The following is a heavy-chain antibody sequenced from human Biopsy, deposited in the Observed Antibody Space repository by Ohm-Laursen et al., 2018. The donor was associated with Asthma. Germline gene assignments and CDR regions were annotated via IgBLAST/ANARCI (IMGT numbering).Heavy chain of an antibody. CDR2: ISSSSSTI. CDR1: GFTFSSYS. Sequence: SLRLSCAASGFTFSSYSMNWVRQAPGKGLEWVSYISSSSSTIYYADSVKGRFTIPRDNAKNSLYLQMNSLRDEDTAVYYCARFKRGYSYGYAGVFDYWGQETLVTVSS. D-gene: IGHD5-18*01. CDR3: ARFKRGYSYGYAGVFDY. V-gene: IGHV3-48*02. J-gene: IGHJ4*02.